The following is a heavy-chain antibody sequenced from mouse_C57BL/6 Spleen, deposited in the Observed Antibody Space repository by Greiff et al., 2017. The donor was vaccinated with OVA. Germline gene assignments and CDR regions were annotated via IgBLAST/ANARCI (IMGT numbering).Heavy chain of an antibody. CDR1: GFTFSDYY. J-gene: IGHJ4*01. Sequence: EVMLVESAGGLVQPGSSMKLSCTASGFTFSDYYMAWVRQVPEKGLEWVANINYDGSSTYYLDSLKSRFIISRDNAKNILYLQMSSLKSEDTATYYCAREGSNYVGYAMDYWGQGTSVTVSS. CDR2: INYDGSST. D-gene: IGHD2-5*01. V-gene: IGHV5-16*01. CDR3: AREGSNYVGYAMDY.